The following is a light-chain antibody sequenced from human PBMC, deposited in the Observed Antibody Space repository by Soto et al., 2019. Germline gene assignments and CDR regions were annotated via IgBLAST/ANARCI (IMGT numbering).Light chain of an antibody. CDR1: QSISSS. CDR2: DAS. J-gene: IGKJ1*01. Sequence: EIVLTQSPATLSLSPGERATLSCRASQSISSSLAWYQQKPGQALRLLIFDASSRATGFPARFSGSGSGTDFTLTIGSLEPEDFAVYYCQQRSEWPRTFGQGTKV. V-gene: IGKV3-11*01. CDR3: QQRSEWPRT.